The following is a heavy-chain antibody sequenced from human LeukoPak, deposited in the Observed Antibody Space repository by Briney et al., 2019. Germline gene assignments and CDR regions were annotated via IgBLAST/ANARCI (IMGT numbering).Heavy chain of an antibody. D-gene: IGHD6-13*01. CDR2: IYHSGST. V-gene: IGHV4-38-2*02. CDR3: AREGSSSWYKGSDAFDI. CDR1: GYSISSGYC. J-gene: IGHJ3*02. Sequence: SETLSLTCTVSGYSISSGYCWGWIRQPPGKGLEWIGSIYHSGSTYYNPSLKSRVTISVDTSKNQFSLKLSSVTAADTALYYCAREGSSSWYKGSDAFDIWGQGTMVTVSS.